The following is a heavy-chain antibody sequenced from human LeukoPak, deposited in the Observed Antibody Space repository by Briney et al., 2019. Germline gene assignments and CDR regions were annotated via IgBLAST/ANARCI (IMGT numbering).Heavy chain of an antibody. CDR2: IYYTGST. V-gene: IGHV4-59*08. Sequence: SETLSLTCTVSGGSISSYYWSWIRQSPEKGLEWIGYIYYTGSTTYNPSLKSRVTISVDTSKNQFSLKLSSVTAADTAVYYCARGQYCSGGSCYSGFDYWGQGTLVTVSS. CDR1: GGSISSYY. J-gene: IGHJ4*02. CDR3: ARGQYCSGGSCYSGFDY. D-gene: IGHD2-15*01.